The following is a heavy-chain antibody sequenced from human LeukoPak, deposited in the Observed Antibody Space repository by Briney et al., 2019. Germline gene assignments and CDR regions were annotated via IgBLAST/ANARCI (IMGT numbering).Heavy chain of an antibody. CDR1: GLTFSNYA. CDR2: ITSGFTP. D-gene: IGHD1-26*01. Sequence: PGGSLRLSCAASGLTFSNYAMSWFRQAPGKGLEWGSGITSGFTPHYADSVKGRFTISRDNSKNTFHLQMNSLRAEDTAVYYCAKDYSDSRVGDVFFEYWGQGTLVTVSS. V-gene: IGHV3-23*01. J-gene: IGHJ4*02. CDR3: AKDYSDSRVGDVFFEY.